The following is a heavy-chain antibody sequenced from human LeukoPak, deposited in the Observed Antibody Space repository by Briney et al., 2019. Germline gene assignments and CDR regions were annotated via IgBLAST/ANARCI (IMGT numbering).Heavy chain of an antibody. CDR3: AKNSGYSWQYFFDY. CDR1: GFTFSSYA. Sequence: GGSLRLSCAASGFTFSSYAMSWVRQAPGKGLEWVSAISGSGGSTYYADSVKGRFTISRDNSKNTLYLQMNGLRAEDAAVYFCAKNSGYSWQYFFDYWGQGTLVTVSS. V-gene: IGHV3-23*01. CDR2: ISGSGGST. D-gene: IGHD6-25*01. J-gene: IGHJ4*02.